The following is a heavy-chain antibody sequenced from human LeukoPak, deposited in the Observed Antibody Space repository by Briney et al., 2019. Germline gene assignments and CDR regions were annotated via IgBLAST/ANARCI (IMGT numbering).Heavy chain of an antibody. V-gene: IGHV4-34*01. J-gene: IGHJ5*02. Sequence: SETLSLTCAVYDGSFSGYYWSWIRQPPGKGLEWIGEINHSGSTNYNPSLKSRVTISVDTSQNQFSLKLSSVTAADTAVYYCARAVVVVAATGGGNWFDPWGQGTLLTVSS. CDR2: INHSGST. CDR1: DGSFSGYY. CDR3: ARAVVVVAATGGGNWFDP. D-gene: IGHD2-15*01.